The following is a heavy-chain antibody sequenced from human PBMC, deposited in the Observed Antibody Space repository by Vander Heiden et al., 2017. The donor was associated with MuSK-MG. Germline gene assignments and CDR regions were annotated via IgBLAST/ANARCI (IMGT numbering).Heavy chain of an antibody. CDR2: ISSSSSYI. CDR3: AREAGASGYYYYYYMDV. CDR1: GFTFSSYG. V-gene: IGHV3-21*01. D-gene: IGHD1-26*01. Sequence: EVQLVESGGGLVKPGGSLRLSCAASGFTFSSYGMNWVRQAPGKGLEWVSSISSSSSYIYYADSVKGRFTISRDNAKNSLYLQMNSLRAEDTAVYYCAREAGASGYYYYYYMDVWGKGTTGTVSS. J-gene: IGHJ6*03.